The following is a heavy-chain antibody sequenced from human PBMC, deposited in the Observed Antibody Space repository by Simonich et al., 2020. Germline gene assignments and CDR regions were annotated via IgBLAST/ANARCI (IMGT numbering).Heavy chain of an antibody. CDR2: INHSGST. J-gene: IGHJ3*02. CDR3: ARPLGIVWAFDI. D-gene: IGHD3-16*01. V-gene: IGHV4-34*01. CDR1: GGSFSGYY. Sequence: QVQLQQWGAGLLKPSETLSLTCAVYGGSFSGYYWGWIRQPPGKGLGWIGEINHSGSTNYNPSLKSRVTISVDTSKNQFSLKLSSVTAADTAVYYCARPLGIVWAFDIWGQGTMVTVSS.